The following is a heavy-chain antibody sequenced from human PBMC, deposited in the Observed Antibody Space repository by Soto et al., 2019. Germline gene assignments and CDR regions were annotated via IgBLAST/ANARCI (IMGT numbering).Heavy chain of an antibody. V-gene: IGHV1-69*13. CDR2: IIPIFGTA. Sequence: SVKVSCKASGGTFSSYAISWVRQAPGQGLEWMGGIIPIFGTANYAQKFQGRVTITADESTSTAYMELSSLRSEDTAVYYCAGGPLGYCGGGSCYSGRLDYWGQGTLVTVSS. CDR1: GGTFSSYA. D-gene: IGHD2-15*01. J-gene: IGHJ4*02. CDR3: AGGPLGYCGGGSCYSGRLDY.